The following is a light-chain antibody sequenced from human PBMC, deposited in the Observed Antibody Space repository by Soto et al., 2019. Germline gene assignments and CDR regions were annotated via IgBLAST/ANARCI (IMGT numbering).Light chain of an antibody. CDR3: GTWDDSLNGYV. CDR2: TNN. J-gene: IGLJ1*01. Sequence: QSVLTQAPSVSRTPAQRVTISCSGSSSNIGSHTVNWYQQLPGTAPRLLIYTNNQRPSGVPDRFSGSKSGTSASLAISGLQSEDEADYYCGTWDDSLNGYVFGTGTKVTVL. V-gene: IGLV1-44*01. CDR1: SSNIGSHT.